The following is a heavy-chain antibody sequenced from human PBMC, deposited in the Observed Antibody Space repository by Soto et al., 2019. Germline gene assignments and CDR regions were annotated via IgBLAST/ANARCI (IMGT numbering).Heavy chain of an antibody. CDR1: GGSISSSSYY. Sequence: SETLSLTCTVSGGSISSSSYYWGWIRQPPGKGLEWIGSIYYSGSTYYNPSLKSRVTISVDTSKNQFSLKLSSVTAADTAVYYCARLSFDGYNYNPVVWWGQGTLVTVSS. V-gene: IGHV4-39*01. D-gene: IGHD5-12*01. J-gene: IGHJ4*02. CDR3: ARLSFDGYNYNPVVW. CDR2: IYYSGST.